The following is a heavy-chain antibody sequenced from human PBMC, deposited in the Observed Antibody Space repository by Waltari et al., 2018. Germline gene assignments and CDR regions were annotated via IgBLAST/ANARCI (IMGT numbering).Heavy chain of an antibody. V-gene: IGHV3-23*01. CDR2: INDAVDAT. D-gene: IGHD1-1*01. J-gene: IGHJ4*02. CDR1: GFTFSCCA. CDR3: AKLAGISAWFFDY. Sequence: EVQVLESGGGLVQPGGSLRLSCAASGFTFSCCAMSWVRQAPGKGLEWVSTINDAVDATDYADSGRGRFTISIDNSKNTLYLQVNSLRAEDTAIYYCAKLAGISAWFFDYWGQGTLVTVSS.